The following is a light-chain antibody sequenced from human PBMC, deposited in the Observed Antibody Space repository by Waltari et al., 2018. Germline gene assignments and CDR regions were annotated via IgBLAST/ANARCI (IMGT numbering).Light chain of an antibody. J-gene: IGLJ2*01. Sequence: QSALTQPASVSASPGESITISCTATSSDVGDFNSVSWYQQHPGKAPKFMIYDVSNRPSGVSHRCSGSKSGNTASLTISGLQAEDEAVYYCSSFTTSSTLLFGGWTKLTVL. CDR3: SSFTTSSTLL. CDR1: SSDVGDFNS. CDR2: DVS. V-gene: IGLV2-14*03.